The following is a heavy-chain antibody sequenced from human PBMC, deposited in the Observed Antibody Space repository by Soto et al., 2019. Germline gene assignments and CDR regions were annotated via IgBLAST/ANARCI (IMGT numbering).Heavy chain of an antibody. CDR3: ASMITFGGVIVMAFDY. CDR1: GGSISSSSYY. CDR2: IYYSGST. D-gene: IGHD3-16*02. J-gene: IGHJ4*02. Sequence: SETLSLTCTVSGGSISSSSYYWGWIRQPPGKGLEWIGSIYYSGSTYYNPSLKSRVTISVDTSKNQFSLKLSSVTAADTAVYYCASMITFGGVIVMAFDYWGQGTLVTVSS. V-gene: IGHV4-39*01.